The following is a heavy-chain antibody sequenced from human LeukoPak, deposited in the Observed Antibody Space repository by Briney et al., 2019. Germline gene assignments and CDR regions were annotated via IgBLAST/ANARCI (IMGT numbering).Heavy chain of an antibody. CDR1: GFPFSSYA. J-gene: IGHJ4*02. D-gene: IGHD4/OR15-4a*01. CDR3: ARGAYGGYVDY. Sequence: GGSLRLSCAASGFPFSSYAMHWVRQAPGKGLEWVAVISYDGSNKYYADSVKRRFTISRDNSKNTLYLQMNSLRADDTAVYYCARGAYGGYVDYWGQGTLVSVSS. CDR2: ISYDGSNK. V-gene: IGHV3-30-3*01.